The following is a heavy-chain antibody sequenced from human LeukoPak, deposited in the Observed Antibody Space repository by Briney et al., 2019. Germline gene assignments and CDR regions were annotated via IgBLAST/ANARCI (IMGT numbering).Heavy chain of an antibody. CDR1: GGSISSGGYY. Sequence: SETLSLTCTVSGGSISSGGYYWSWIRQPAGKGLEWIGRIYTSGSTNYNPSLKSRVTMSVDTSKNQFSLKLSSVTAADTAVYYCASSLRLATTPFDYWGQGTLVTVSS. CDR2: IYTSGST. V-gene: IGHV4-61*02. CDR3: ASSLRLATTPFDY. J-gene: IGHJ4*02. D-gene: IGHD5-24*01.